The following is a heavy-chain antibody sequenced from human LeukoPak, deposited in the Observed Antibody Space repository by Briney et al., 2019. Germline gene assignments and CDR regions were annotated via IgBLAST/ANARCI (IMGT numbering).Heavy chain of an antibody. D-gene: IGHD6-19*01. CDR2: IYYSGTT. J-gene: IGHJ3*02. CDR1: GGAISSSPYY. CDR3: ARRGRQWLVWGAFDI. V-gene: IGHV4-39*07. Sequence: SETLSLTCTVSGGAISSSPYYWGWIRQPPGKGLEWIGSIYYSGTTHYNPSLKSRVTISVDTSKNQFSLKLSSVTAADTAVYYCARRGRQWLVWGAFDIWGQGTMVTVSS.